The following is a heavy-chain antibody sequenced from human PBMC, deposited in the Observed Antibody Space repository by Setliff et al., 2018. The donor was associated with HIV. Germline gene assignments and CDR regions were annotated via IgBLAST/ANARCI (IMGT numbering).Heavy chain of an antibody. J-gene: IGHJ3*01. V-gene: IGHV3-23*01. CDR3: AKQRYYDGNDGFDV. Sequence: PGGSLRLSCVASGFTFSTYAINWVRLAPGKGLEWVSSISGSGYPYYADSVKGRFTISRDNSKNTLFLQMDSPRAEDTALYYCAKQRYYDGNDGFDVWGQGTMVTVSS. CDR1: GFTFSTYA. D-gene: IGHD3-3*01. CDR2: ISGSGYP.